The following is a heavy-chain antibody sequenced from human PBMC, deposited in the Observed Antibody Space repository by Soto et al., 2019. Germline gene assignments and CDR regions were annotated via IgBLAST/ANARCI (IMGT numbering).Heavy chain of an antibody. D-gene: IGHD1-26*01. V-gene: IGHV3-7*04. CDR1: GFTFSSHW. J-gene: IGHJ4*02. Sequence: EVHLVESGGDLVQPGGSLRLSCVASGFTFSSHWMTWVRQAPGKGLEWVANIKEDGSDIYYADSVKGRFTISRDNAKKSLYLQMNSLRAADTAVYYCGRDSGTFHIDYWGQGTLVTVSS. CDR2: IKEDGSDI. CDR3: GRDSGTFHIDY.